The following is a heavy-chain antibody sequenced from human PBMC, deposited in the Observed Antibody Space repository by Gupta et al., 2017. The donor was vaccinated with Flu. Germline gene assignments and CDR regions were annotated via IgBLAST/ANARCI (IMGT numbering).Heavy chain of an antibody. V-gene: IGHV3-74*01. CDR2: IETDGRST. D-gene: IGHD6-19*01. J-gene: IGHJ4*02. CDR1: GFPFSSYW. Sequence: EVQLVESGGGLVQPGGSLTLSCAASGFPFSSYWMHWVRQAPGKGLVGVSRIETDGRSTSYAESVKGRFTISRDDGKNTLYLQMNSLRAEDTGVYYCVRGSSGWNGFDYWGQGTLVTVSS. CDR3: VRGSSGWNGFDY.